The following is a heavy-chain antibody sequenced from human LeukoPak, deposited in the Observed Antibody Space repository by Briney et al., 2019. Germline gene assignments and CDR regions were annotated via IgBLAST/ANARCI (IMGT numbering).Heavy chain of an antibody. CDR3: AREGSSGWYDLDC. CDR1: GGSISNYY. V-gene: IGHV4-4*07. J-gene: IGHJ4*02. Sequence: SETLSLTCTVSGGSISNYYWNWIRQPAGKGLEWIGRIYASGSTNYNPSLKSRVTISVDTSKNHFSLKLSSVTAADTAVYYCAREGSSGWYDLDCWGQGTLVTVSS. D-gene: IGHD6-19*01. CDR2: IYASGST.